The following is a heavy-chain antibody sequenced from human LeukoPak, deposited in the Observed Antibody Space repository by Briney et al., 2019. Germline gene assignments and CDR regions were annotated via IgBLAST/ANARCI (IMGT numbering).Heavy chain of an antibody. J-gene: IGHJ4*02. Sequence: KSSETLSLTCTVSGVSISGGGYYWSRIRQQPGKGLDWIGYSCYSGRTYYNPSLKSRATTSVDTSTNQFSLKLTPVTAADTAVYYCARASYYFDSSGYYSVGYFDYWGQGALVTVSS. CDR1: GVSISGGGYY. CDR3: ARASYYFDSSGYYSVGYFDY. V-gene: IGHV4-31*03. CDR2: SCYSGRT. D-gene: IGHD3-22*01.